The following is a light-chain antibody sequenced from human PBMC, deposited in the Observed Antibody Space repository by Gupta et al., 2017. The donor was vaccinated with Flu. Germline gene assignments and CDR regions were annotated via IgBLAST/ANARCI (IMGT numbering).Light chain of an antibody. CDR1: QSNSSY. J-gene: IGKJ1*01. CDR2: TAS. CDR3: QQSYSTPQT. Sequence: DIQMNQSPSSLSASVGDSVTITCRASQSNSSYLNWYQQKPGKAPKLLLYTASSLQSGVPSRFSRSGSATDFTLTISRLQPEDIATYYSQQSYSTPQTSGQGTKVEIK. V-gene: IGKV1-39*01.